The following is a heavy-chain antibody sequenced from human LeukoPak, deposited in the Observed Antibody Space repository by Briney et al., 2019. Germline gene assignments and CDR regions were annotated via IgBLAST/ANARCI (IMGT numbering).Heavy chain of an antibody. CDR1: GGSFSGYH. CDR2: INDGGGT. J-gene: IGHJ5*02. Sequence: PSETLSLTCAVYGGSFSGYHWSWIRKPPGKGLEWIGEINDGGGTNYNLSLKSRVTISADTSRNQFSLRLSSVTAADTALYHCARGGRGVPAARRFKPGNWFDPWGQGTLVTVSS. D-gene: IGHD2-2*01. CDR3: ARGGRGVPAARRFKPGNWFDP. V-gene: IGHV4-34*01.